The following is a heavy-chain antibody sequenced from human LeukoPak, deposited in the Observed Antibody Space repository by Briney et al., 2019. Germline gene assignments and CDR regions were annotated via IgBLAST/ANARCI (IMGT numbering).Heavy chain of an antibody. V-gene: IGHV3-48*02. CDR3: ARDPRTVTTYYFDY. CDR1: GGTFSSYS. CDR2: ISSSSSTI. J-gene: IGHJ4*02. Sequence: GGSLRLSCAASGGTFSSYSMNWVRQAPGQGLEWVSYISSSSSTIYYAETVKGRFTISRDNATNSLYLQMNSLRDEDTAVYYCARDPRTVTTYYFDYGGQGPLVTVSS. D-gene: IGHD4-17*01.